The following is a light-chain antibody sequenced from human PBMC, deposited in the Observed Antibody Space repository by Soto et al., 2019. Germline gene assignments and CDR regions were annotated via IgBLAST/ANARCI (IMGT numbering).Light chain of an antibody. V-gene: IGKV3D-20*01. CDR1: QSVSSNY. CDR2: DAS. Sequence: EIVLTQSPATLSLSPGERAALSCGASQSVSSNYLAWYQQKPGLAPRLLIYDASRRATGIPDRFSGSGSGADFILSISRLEPEDFEVYYGQQYGSSPWTFGNGTKVDIX. CDR3: QQYGSSPWT. J-gene: IGKJ1*01.